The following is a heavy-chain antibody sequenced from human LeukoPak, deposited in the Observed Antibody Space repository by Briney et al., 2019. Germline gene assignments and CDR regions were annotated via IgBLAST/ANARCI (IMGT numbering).Heavy chain of an antibody. CDR3: ATTPMKTYYYDSSGYYYGRSDY. Sequence: GSLRLSCAASAFTFNNYAMSWVRQAPGKGLEWIGEIYHSGSTNYNPSLKSRVTISVDTSKNQFSLKLSSVTAADTAVYYCATTPMKTYYYDSSGYYYGRSDYWSQGTLVTVSS. V-gene: IGHV4-34*08. CDR1: AFTFNNYA. D-gene: IGHD3-22*01. J-gene: IGHJ4*02. CDR2: IYHSGST.